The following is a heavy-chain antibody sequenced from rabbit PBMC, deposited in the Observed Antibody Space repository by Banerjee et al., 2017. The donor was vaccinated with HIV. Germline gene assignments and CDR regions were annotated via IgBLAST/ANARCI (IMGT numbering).Heavy chain of an antibody. J-gene: IGHJ4*01. CDR2: INAITGKA. CDR3: ARGGNSYGHDTDAYAADYFDL. D-gene: IGHD6-1*01. Sequence: QQQIVESGGLQAKHGASLTFTRKASVFSFSNKAVLCWVCLDPGKRPEWVACINAITGKAVYARWAKGRFTISKTSSTVDLKMTSLTAADTATYFCARGGNSYGHDTDAYAADYFDLWGPGTLVTVS. V-gene: IGHV1S45*01. CDR1: VFSFSNKAV.